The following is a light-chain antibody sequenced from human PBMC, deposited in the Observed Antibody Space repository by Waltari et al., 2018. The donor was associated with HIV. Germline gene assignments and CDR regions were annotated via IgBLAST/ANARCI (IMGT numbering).Light chain of an antibody. CDR2: GAS. J-gene: IGKJ3*01. V-gene: IGKV1-39*01. CDR1: QNIINY. Sequence: DINMTQSPASLSASVGDRVTISCRASQNIINYLNWYHQSPGKAPTLLIFGASTVHGGVSSRFSGSGSATNFALSIAGLQPEDSGTYYCQQTFSPPRTFGPGT. CDR3: QQTFSPPRT.